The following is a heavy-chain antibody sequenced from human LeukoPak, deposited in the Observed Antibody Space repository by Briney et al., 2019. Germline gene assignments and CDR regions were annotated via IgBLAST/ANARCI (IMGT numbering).Heavy chain of an antibody. Sequence: SETLSLTCAVYGGSFSGYYWSWIRQPPGKGLEWIGEINHSGSTNYNPSLKSRVTISVDTSKNQFSLKLSSVTAADTAVYYCARGRRVIAVAVSYSYYYYYMDVWGKGTTVTISS. CDR3: ARGRRVIAVAVSYSYYYYYMDV. D-gene: IGHD6-19*01. CDR2: INHSGST. CDR1: GGSFSGYY. J-gene: IGHJ6*03. V-gene: IGHV4-34*01.